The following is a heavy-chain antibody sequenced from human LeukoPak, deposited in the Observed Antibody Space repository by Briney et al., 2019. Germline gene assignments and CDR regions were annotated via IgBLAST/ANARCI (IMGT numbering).Heavy chain of an antibody. Sequence: SVKVSCKASGYTFTGYYMHWVRQAPGQGLEWMRWINPNSGGTNYAQKFQGRVTMTRDTSISTAYMELSRLRSDDTAVYYCARAEWFGELSFYYGMDVWGQGTTVTVSS. D-gene: IGHD3-10*01. CDR2: INPNSGGT. V-gene: IGHV1-2*02. J-gene: IGHJ6*02. CDR1: GYTFTGYY. CDR3: ARAEWFGELSFYYGMDV.